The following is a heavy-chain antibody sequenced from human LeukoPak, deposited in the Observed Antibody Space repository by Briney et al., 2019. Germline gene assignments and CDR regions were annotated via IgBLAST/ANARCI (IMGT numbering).Heavy chain of an antibody. V-gene: IGHV4-59*01. CDR3: ARDRGDYYGSGSYYYPYYMDV. Sequence: PSETLSLTCTVSGGPISSYYWSWIRQPPGKGLEWIGYIYYSGSTNYNPSLKSRVTISVDTSKNQFSLKLSSVTAADTAVYYCARDRGDYYGSGSYYYPYYMDVWGKGTTVTVSS. CDR1: GGPISSYY. CDR2: IYYSGST. D-gene: IGHD3-10*01. J-gene: IGHJ6*03.